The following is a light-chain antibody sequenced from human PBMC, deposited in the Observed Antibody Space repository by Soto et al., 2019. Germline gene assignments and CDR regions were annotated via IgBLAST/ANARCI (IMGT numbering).Light chain of an antibody. Sequence: EIVLTQSPATLSLSPGERATLSCRASRSVSSYLAWYQQKPGQAPRLLIYDASSRATGIPARFSGSGSGTDFTLTISSLEPEDFAVYYCQQRSNSFTFGPGTKVDIK. V-gene: IGKV3-11*01. CDR2: DAS. CDR3: QQRSNSFT. CDR1: RSVSSY. J-gene: IGKJ3*01.